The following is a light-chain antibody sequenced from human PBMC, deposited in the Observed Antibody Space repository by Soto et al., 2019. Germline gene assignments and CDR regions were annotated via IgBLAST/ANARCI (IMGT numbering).Light chain of an antibody. CDR3: QSYDSSLSAV. Sequence: QSVLTQPPSVSGAPGQRVTISCTGSSSNIGAGYDVHWYQQLPGTAPKLLIYGNSNRPSGVPDRFSGSKSGTSASLAITGLRAEDGADYYCQSYDSSLSAVFGGGPKLTGL. J-gene: IGLJ2*01. CDR2: GNS. CDR1: SSNIGAGYD. V-gene: IGLV1-40*01.